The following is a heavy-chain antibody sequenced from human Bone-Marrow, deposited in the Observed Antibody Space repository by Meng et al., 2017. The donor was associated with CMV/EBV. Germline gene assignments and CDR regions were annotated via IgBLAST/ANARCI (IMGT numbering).Heavy chain of an antibody. CDR1: GFTFSSYG. V-gene: IGHV3-30*02. J-gene: IGHJ4*02. Sequence: GGSLRLSCAASGFTFSSYGMHWVRQAPGKGLEWVAFIRYDGSNKYYADSVKGRFTISSDNSKNTLYLQMNSLRAEDTAVYYCAKDQRGFYVSFYEYYFDYWGQGTLVTVSS. CDR3: AKDQRGFYVSFYEYYFDY. D-gene: IGHD2/OR15-2a*01. CDR2: IRYDGSNK.